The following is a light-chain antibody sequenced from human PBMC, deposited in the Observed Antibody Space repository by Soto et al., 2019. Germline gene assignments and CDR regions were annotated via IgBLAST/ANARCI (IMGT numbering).Light chain of an antibody. CDR2: DNN. V-gene: IGLV1-51*01. CDR1: SSNIGDNY. CDR3: GTWDSSLSAVV. Sequence: QAVVTQPPSVSAAPGQKVTISCSGSSSNIGDNYVSWYQQLPGTAPKLLIHDNNKRPSDVPDRFSGSKSGTSATLGIAGLQTGDEADYFCGTWDSSLSAVVFGGGTKLTVL. J-gene: IGLJ2*01.